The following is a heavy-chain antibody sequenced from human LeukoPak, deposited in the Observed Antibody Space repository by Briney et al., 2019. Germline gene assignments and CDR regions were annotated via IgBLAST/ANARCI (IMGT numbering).Heavy chain of an antibody. CDR2: IKQDGSEK. V-gene: IGHV3-7*01. CDR3: ARIRRGWSQNWDY. D-gene: IGHD6-19*01. CDR1: GFTCSSYW. J-gene: IGHJ4*02. Sequence: GGSLRLSCAASGFTCSSYWMSWVRQAPGKGLEWVANIKQDGSEKYYVDSVKGRFTISRDNAKNSLYLQMNSLRAEDTAVYYCARIRRGWSQNWDYWGQGTLVTVSS.